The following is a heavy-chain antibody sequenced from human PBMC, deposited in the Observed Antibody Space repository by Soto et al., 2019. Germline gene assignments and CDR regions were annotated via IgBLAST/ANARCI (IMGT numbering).Heavy chain of an antibody. D-gene: IGHD3-10*01. CDR2: IYYSGST. CDR3: ARDLAMVRGTFDV. Sequence: PSETLSLTCTVSGGSIGSGGYYWSWIRQHPGKGLEWIGYIYYSGSTYYNPSLKSRVTISVDTSKNQFSLKLSSVTAADTAVYYCARDLAMVRGTFDVWGQRTTVTVSS. V-gene: IGHV4-31*03. CDR1: GGSIGSGGYY. J-gene: IGHJ6*02.